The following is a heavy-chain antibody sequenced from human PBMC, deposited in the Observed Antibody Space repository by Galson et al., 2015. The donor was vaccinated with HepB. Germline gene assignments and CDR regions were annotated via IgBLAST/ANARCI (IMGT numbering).Heavy chain of an antibody. V-gene: IGHV3-30*18. CDR2: ISYDGSNK. CDR3: AKEGCYDYGGNLGCEYFDY. CDR1: GFTFSSYG. Sequence: LRLSCAASGFTFSSYGMHWVRQAPGKGLEWVAVISYDGSNKYYADSVKGRFTISRDNSKSTLYLQMNSLRAEDTAVYYCAKEGCYDYGGNLGCEYFDYWGQGTLVTVSS. J-gene: IGHJ4*02. D-gene: IGHD4-23*01.